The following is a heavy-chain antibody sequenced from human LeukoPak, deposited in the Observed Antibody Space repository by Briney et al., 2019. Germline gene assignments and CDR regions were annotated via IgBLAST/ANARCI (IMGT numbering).Heavy chain of an antibody. CDR2: IYSSGST. CDR3: ARVFDSGSQAYFYYMDV. Sequence: SETLSLTCNVSGCSIRGYYWSWIRQPPGKGLEWIGYIYSSGSTNYNPSLTSRVTMSVDTSKNQFSLKVSSVTAADTAVYYCARVFDSGSQAYFYYMDVWGKGTTVTIFS. J-gene: IGHJ6*03. D-gene: IGHD3-10*01. CDR1: GCSIRGYY. V-gene: IGHV4-59*01.